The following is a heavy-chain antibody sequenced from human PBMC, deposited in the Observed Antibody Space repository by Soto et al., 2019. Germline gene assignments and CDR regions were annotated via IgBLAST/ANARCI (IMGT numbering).Heavy chain of an antibody. CDR3: ARDQNGSGNYYTRYFDY. CDR2: INHSGST. J-gene: IGHJ4*02. Sequence: SETLSLTCAVYGGSFSGYYWSWIRQPPGKGLEWIGEINHSGSTNYNPSLKSRVTMSADTSKNQFSLKLNSVTAADTAVYYCARDQNGSGNYYTRYFDYWGQGTLVTVSS. V-gene: IGHV4-34*01. CDR1: GGSFSGYY. D-gene: IGHD3-10*01.